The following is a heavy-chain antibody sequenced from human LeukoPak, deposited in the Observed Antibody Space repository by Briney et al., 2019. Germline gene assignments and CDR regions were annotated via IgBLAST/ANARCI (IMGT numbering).Heavy chain of an antibody. CDR3: ARGHISGGSCFADY. CDR1: GGSFNGYY. J-gene: IGHJ4*02. CDR2: INRSGSA. D-gene: IGHD2-15*01. V-gene: IGHV4-34*01. Sequence: PSETLSLTCDVYGGSFNGYYWSWIRQPPGKGLEWIGEINRSGSANYNPSLKSRVTISVDTSKNQFSLKLSSVTAADTAVYYCARGHISGGSCFADYWGQGTLVTVSS.